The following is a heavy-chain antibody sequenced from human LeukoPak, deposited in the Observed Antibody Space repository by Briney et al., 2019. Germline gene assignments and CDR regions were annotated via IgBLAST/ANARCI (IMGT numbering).Heavy chain of an antibody. Sequence: EASVKVSCKASGGTFSSYAISWVRQAPGQGLEWMGGIIPIFGTANYAQKFQGRVTITADESTSTAYMELSSLRSEDTTVYYCARDLFSNYASYYYYMDVWGKGTTVTVSS. CDR1: GGTFSSYA. D-gene: IGHD4-11*01. CDR2: IIPIFGTA. J-gene: IGHJ6*03. V-gene: IGHV1-69*13. CDR3: ARDLFSNYASYYYYMDV.